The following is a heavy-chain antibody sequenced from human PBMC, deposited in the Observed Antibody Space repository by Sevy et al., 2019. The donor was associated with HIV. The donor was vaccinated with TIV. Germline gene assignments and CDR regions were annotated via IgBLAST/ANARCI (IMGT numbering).Heavy chain of an antibody. D-gene: IGHD3-10*01. V-gene: IGHV5-51*01. CDR1: GYSFTNYW. Sequence: GESLKISCKTSGYSFTNYWIAWVRQMPGKGLEWLGIIFPGDSDMTYSPSFRGRVAFSADNSISTAYLQLFSLKASDTGIYYCARRRGSGSYSNFDHWGQGTLVTVSS. CDR2: IFPGDSDM. J-gene: IGHJ4*02. CDR3: ARRRGSGSYSNFDH.